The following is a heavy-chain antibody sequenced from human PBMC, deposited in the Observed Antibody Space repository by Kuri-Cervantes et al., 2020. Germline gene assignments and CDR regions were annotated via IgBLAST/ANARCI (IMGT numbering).Heavy chain of an antibody. J-gene: IGHJ6*03. CDR3: ARDLADKWHYYYYMDV. CDR1: GGSISSSSYY. V-gene: IGHV4-39*07. Sequence: GSLRLSCTVSGGSISSSSYYWGWIRQPPGKGLEWIGSIYYSGSTYYNPSLKSRVTITVATSKNQFSLKLSSVTAADTAVYYCARDLADKWHYYYYMDVWGKGTTVTVSS. CDR2: IYYSGST. D-gene: IGHD5-12*01.